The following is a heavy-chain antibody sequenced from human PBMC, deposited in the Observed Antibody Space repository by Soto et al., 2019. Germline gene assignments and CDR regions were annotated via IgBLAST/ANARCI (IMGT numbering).Heavy chain of an antibody. Sequence: QVQLVESGGGVVQPGWSLRLSCAASGFTFSSYAMHWVRQAPGKGLEWVAVISYDGSNKYYADSVKGRFTISRDNSKNTLYLQMNSLRAEDTAVYYCARDRDNDYYDSSGYYYSLGYWGQGTLVTVSS. V-gene: IGHV3-30-3*01. J-gene: IGHJ4*02. D-gene: IGHD3-22*01. CDR2: ISYDGSNK. CDR1: GFTFSSYA. CDR3: ARDRDNDYYDSSGYYYSLGY.